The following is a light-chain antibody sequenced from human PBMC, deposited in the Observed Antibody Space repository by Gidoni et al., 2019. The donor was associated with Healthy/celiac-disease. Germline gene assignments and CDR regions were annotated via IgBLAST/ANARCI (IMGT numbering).Light chain of an antibody. CDR1: QGISSY. CDR3: QQLNSYPG. J-gene: IGKJ2*03. Sequence: DIQLTQSPSFLSASVGDRVTITCRASQGISSYLAWYQQKPGKAPKLLIYAASTLQSGVPSRFRGSGSGTEFTLTISSLQPEDFATYYCQQLNSYPGFGQGTKLEIK. CDR2: AAS. V-gene: IGKV1-9*01.